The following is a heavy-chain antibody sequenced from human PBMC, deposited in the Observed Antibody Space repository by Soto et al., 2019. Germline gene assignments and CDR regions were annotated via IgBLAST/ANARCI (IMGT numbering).Heavy chain of an antibody. CDR3: ARGSAAAGHRGVWFDP. Sequence: ESGGGVVQPGRSLRLSCAASGFTFSSYGMHWVRQAPGKGLEWVAVIWYDGSNKYYADSVKGRFTISRDNSKNTLYLQMNSLRAEDTAVYYCARGSAAAGHRGVWFDPWGQGTLVTVSS. D-gene: IGHD6-13*01. CDR2: IWYDGSNK. CDR1: GFTFSSYG. J-gene: IGHJ5*02. V-gene: IGHV3-33*01.